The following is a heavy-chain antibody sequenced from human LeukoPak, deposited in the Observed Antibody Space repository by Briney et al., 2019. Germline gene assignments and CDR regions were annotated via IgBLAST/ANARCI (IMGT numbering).Heavy chain of an antibody. D-gene: IGHD3-3*01. J-gene: IGHJ6*03. CDR1: GGTFTSYD. V-gene: IGHV1-8*03. Sequence: ASVKVSCKASGGTFTSYDINWVRQATGQGLEWMGWMNPNSGNTGYAQKFQGRVTITRNTSISTAYMELSSLRSEDTAVYYCARGPQKRITIFGVVKDYYYYYYMDVWGKGTTVTVSS. CDR3: ARGPQKRITIFGVVKDYYYYYYMDV. CDR2: MNPNSGNT.